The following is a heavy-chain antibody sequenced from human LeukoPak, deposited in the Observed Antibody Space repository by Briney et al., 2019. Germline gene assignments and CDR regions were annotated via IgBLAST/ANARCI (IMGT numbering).Heavy chain of an antibody. CDR1: GYTFTSYA. D-gene: IGHD1-26*01. J-gene: IGHJ6*03. CDR3: ARGHPVYSGSQYYMDV. Sequence: ASVKVSCKASGYTFTSYAMHWVRQAPGQRLEWMGWINAGNGNTKYSQEFQGRVTITRDTSASTAYMELSSLRSEDMAVYYCARGHPVYSGSQYYMDVWGKGTTVTVSS. V-gene: IGHV1-3*03. CDR2: INAGNGNT.